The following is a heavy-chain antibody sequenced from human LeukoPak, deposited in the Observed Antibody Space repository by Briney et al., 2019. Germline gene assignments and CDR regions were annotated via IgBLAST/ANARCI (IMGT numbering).Heavy chain of an antibody. CDR3: ARDSYDFWSGYYNLYYFDY. V-gene: IGHV4-4*07. Sequence: PLETLSLTCTVSGGSISSYYWSWIRQPAGKGLEWIGRIYTSGSTNYNPSLKSRVTMSVDTSKNQFSLKLSSVTAADTAVYYCARDSYDFWSGYYNLYYFDYWGQGTLVTVSS. CDR2: IYTSGST. J-gene: IGHJ4*02. D-gene: IGHD3-3*01. CDR1: GGSISSYY.